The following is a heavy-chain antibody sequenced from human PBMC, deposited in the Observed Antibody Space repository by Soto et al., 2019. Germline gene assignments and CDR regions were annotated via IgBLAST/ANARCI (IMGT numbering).Heavy chain of an antibody. CDR2: INAGSGKA. V-gene: IGHV1-3*01. J-gene: IGHJ4*02. CDR3: ARVEILGVDY. CDR1: GYTFTGFP. Sequence: QIQLVQSGAEVKKPGASVKVSCKASGYTFTGFPIHWVRQAPGQRLEWMGWINAGSGKAESAQKFQGRVSINRDTSASTVYMELNSLRPEDTAVYYCARVEILGVDYWGQGTLVTVSS. D-gene: IGHD3-16*01.